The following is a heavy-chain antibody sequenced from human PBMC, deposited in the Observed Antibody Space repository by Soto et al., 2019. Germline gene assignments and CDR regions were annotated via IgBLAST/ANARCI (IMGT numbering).Heavy chain of an antibody. CDR1: GDPINIGGYY. V-gene: IGHV4-31*03. CDR3: ARDGSTTANWLDP. CDR2: IYHTGKT. J-gene: IGHJ5*02. D-gene: IGHD2-2*01. Sequence: PSETLSLTCTVSGDPINIGGYYWTWIRQHPGKGLEWIGYIYHTGKTYYNPSLKSRVSMSVDMSKNQFSLKLVSVTAADTAVYYGARDGSTTANWLDPWGQGTLVTVSS.